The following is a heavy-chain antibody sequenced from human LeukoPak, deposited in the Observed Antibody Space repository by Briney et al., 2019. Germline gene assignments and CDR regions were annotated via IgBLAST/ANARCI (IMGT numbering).Heavy chain of an antibody. D-gene: IGHD3-10*01. V-gene: IGHV1-24*01. CDR3: ATRTPLIRGIIRTYFYLGMDV. CDR1: GYTLTELS. J-gene: IGHJ6*02. Sequence: VASVKVSCKVSGYTLTELSIYWVRQAPGKGLEWMGSFDCVDRDTIYAPKFQDRVTMTVDTSTDTAYMELNSLRSEDTAVYYCATRTPLIRGIIRTYFYLGMDVWGQGTTVIVSS. CDR2: FDCVDRDT.